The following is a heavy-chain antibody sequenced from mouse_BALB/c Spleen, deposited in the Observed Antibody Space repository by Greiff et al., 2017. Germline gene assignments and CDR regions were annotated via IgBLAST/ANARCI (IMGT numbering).Heavy chain of an antibody. CDR3: ASTIGLRRSWFAY. D-gene: IGHD2-4*01. Sequence: EVKLEESGPGLVKPSQSLSLTCTVTGYSITSDYAWNWIRQFPGNKLEWMGYISYSGSTSYNPSLKSRISITRDTSKNQFFLQLNSVTTEDTATYYCASTIGLRRSWFAYWGQGTLVTVSA. V-gene: IGHV3-2*02. CDR2: ISYSGST. J-gene: IGHJ3*01. CDR1: GYSITSDYA.